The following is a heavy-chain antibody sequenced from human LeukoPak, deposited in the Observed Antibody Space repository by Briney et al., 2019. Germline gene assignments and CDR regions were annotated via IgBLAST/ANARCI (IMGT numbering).Heavy chain of an antibody. V-gene: IGHV3-11*03. D-gene: IGHD3-9*01. CDR1: GFTFSNAW. J-gene: IGHJ4*02. CDR3: ARRSRYYDLLTGYSTYYFDY. Sequence: GGSLRLSCAASGFTFSNAWMTWVRQAPGKGLEWVSYISSSNTYTKYADSVKGRLTISRDNAKNSLYLQMNSLRAEDTAVYYCARRSRYYDLLTGYSTYYFDYWGQGTLVTVSS. CDR2: ISSSNTYT.